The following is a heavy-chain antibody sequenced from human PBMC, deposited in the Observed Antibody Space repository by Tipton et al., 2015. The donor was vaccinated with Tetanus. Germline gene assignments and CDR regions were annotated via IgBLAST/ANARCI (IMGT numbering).Heavy chain of an antibody. J-gene: IGHJ3*02. CDR3: AGWELLNWNAFDI. D-gene: IGHD2-15*01. CDR2: VHNSGST. CDR1: GGSISTYY. Sequence: TLSLTCTVSGGSISTYYWSWVRQPPGRGLEWIGNVHNSGSTKYSPSLRSRVTLSVDTSKNQFSLKLSAVTAADTAVYYCAGWELLNWNAFDIWGQGTKVTVSA. V-gene: IGHV4-59*01.